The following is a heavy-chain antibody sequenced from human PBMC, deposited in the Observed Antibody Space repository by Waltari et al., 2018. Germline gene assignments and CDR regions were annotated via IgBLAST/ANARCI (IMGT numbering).Heavy chain of an antibody. CDR1: GYTFTGSY. CDR3: ARGAPITMVQGVVDAFDI. D-gene: IGHD3-10*01. J-gene: IGHJ3*02. V-gene: IGHV1-2*06. CDR2: INPNSGGT. Sequence: QVQLVQSGAEVKKPGASVKVSCKASGYTFTGSYMHWVRQAPGQGLEWMGRINPNSGGTNYAQKFQGRVTMTRDTSISTAYMELSRLRSDDTAVYYCARGAPITMVQGVVDAFDIWGQGTMVTVSS.